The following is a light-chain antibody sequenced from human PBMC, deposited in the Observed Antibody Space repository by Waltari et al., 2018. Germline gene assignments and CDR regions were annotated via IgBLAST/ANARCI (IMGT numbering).Light chain of an antibody. CDR2: DDN. J-gene: IGLJ3*02. CDR1: SSDVGNYNL. CDR3: CSYAGSYTWV. Sequence: QSALTQPASVSGSPGQSITISCTGTSSDVGNYNLVSWYQQYPGKAPKVMIYDDNRRPSGVCDRFSGSKSGNTASLTISGVQAEDGADYYCCSYAGSYTWVFGGGTKLTVL. V-gene: IGLV2-23*01.